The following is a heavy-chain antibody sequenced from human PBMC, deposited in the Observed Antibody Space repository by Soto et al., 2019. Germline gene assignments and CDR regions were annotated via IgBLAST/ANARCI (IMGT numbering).Heavy chain of an antibody. J-gene: IGHJ4*02. CDR1: GGSFSGYY. V-gene: IGHV4-34*01. CDR2: INHSGST. D-gene: IGHD4-17*01. Sequence: QVQLQQWGAGLLKPSETLSLTCAVYGGSFSGYYWSWIRQPPGKGLEWIGEINHSGSTNYNPSLKSRVTISVDPSKNQFSLKLSSVTAADTAVYYCADGGTPVTGRDPFDYWGQGTLVTVSS. CDR3: ADGGTPVTGRDPFDY.